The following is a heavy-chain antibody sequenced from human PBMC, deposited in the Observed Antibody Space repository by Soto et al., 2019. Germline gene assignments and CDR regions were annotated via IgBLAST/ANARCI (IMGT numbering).Heavy chain of an antibody. J-gene: IGHJ5*02. CDR2: IIPIFGTA. D-gene: IGHD3-10*01. V-gene: IGHV1-69*13. Sequence: SVKVSCKASGGTFSSYAISWVRQAPGQGLEWMGGIIPIFGTANYAQKFQGRVTITADESTSTAYMELSSLRSEDTAVYYCAPLDPYGSGSHNWFDPWGQGTLVTVSS. CDR3: APLDPYGSGSHNWFDP. CDR1: GGTFSSYA.